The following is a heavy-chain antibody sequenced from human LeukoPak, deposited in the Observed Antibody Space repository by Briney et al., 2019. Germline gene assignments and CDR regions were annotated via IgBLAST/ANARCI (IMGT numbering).Heavy chain of an antibody. D-gene: IGHD3-10*01. CDR3: ARTDYYGSGSYRRRGWYFDL. V-gene: IGHV4-59*01. J-gene: IGHJ2*01. Sequence: PSETLSLTCTVSGGSISSYYWSWIRQPPGKGLEWIGYIYYSGSTNYNPSLKSRVTISVDTSKNQFSLKLSSVTAADTAVYYCARTDYYGSGSYRRRGWYFDLWGRGTLVTVSS. CDR1: GGSISSYY. CDR2: IYYSGST.